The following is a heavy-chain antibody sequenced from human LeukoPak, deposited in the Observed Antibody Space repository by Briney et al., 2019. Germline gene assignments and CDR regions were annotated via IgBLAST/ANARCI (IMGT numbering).Heavy chain of an antibody. CDR2: INHSGST. J-gene: IGHJ4*02. Sequence: SETLSLTCTVSGGSISSYYWSWIRQPPGEGLEGIGEINHSGSTNYNPSLRSRVTVSVHTSKNQLSLKLSSVTAADTAVYYCARQWLVSPLFDYWGQGTLVTVSS. CDR1: GGSISSYY. V-gene: IGHV4-34*01. CDR3: ARQWLVSPLFDY. D-gene: IGHD6-19*01.